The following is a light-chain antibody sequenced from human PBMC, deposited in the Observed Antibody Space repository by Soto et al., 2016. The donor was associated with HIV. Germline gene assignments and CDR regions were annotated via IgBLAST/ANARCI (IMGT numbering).Light chain of an antibody. CDR2: EDS. CDR3: QVWDTNSDHPV. J-gene: IGLJ2*01. V-gene: IGLV3-21*02. Sequence: SYVLSQPPSMSVAPGEPARITCGGNNIGAKSVHWYQQKPGQAPLLVVYEDSDRPSGIPERFSGSNSGNTATLTTSRVEAGDEADYYCQVWDTNSDHPVFGGGTTVTVL. CDR1: NIGAKS.